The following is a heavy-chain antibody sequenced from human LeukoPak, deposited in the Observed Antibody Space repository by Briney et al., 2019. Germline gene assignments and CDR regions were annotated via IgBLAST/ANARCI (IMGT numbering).Heavy chain of an antibody. D-gene: IGHD3-22*01. V-gene: IGHV4-34*01. CDR1: GGSFSGYY. Sequence: SETLSLTCAVYGGSFSGYYWSWIRQPPGKGLEWIGEINHSGSTNYNPSLRSRVTISVDTSKNQFSLKLSSVTAADTAVYYCARFRKTYYYDSSGYLHGWFDPWGQGTLVTVSS. CDR2: INHSGST. CDR3: ARFRKTYYYDSSGYLHGWFDP. J-gene: IGHJ5*02.